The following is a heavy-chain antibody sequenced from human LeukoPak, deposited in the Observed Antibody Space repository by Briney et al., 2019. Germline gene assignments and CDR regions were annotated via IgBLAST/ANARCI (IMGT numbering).Heavy chain of an antibody. D-gene: IGHD6-19*01. J-gene: IGHJ4*02. V-gene: IGHV3-23*01. CDR1: GFTFSSYA. CDR2: ISGSGGST. Sequence: GGSLRLSCAASGFTFSSYAMSWVRQAPGKGLEWVSAISGSGGSTYYADSVKGRFTISGDNSKNTLYLQMNSLRAEDTAVYYCAKISSGWPNPDYWGQGTLVTVSS. CDR3: AKISSGWPNPDY.